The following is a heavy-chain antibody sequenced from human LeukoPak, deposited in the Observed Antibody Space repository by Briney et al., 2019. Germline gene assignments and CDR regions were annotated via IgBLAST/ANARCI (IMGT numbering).Heavy chain of an antibody. J-gene: IGHJ6*02. D-gene: IGHD2-2*01. Sequence: GKSLRLSCAASGFAFSTYATHWVRQAPGQGLEWVAGISYDGTNKYYGDYVKGRFTISRDNSKNTLYLQMNSLRGEDTAVYYCARDRGGATSTYYYYGLDVWGQGTTVTVPS. CDR1: GFAFSTYA. CDR2: ISYDGTNK. V-gene: IGHV3-30-3*01. CDR3: ARDRGGATSTYYYYGLDV.